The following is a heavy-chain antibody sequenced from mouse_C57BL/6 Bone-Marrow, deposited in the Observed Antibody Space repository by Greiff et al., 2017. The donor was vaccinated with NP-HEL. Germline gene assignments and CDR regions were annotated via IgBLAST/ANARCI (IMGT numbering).Heavy chain of an antibody. CDR1: GYTFTNYW. D-gene: IGHD2-4*01. Sequence: QVQLQQPGAELVKPGASVKLSCKASGYTFTNYWMHWVKQRPGRGLEWIGRIDPNSGGTKYNQKFKSKAPLTVDKHSSTACMQLSSLTSEDSAVYYCARWEYYYLDYWGKGTTLTVAS. J-gene: IGHJ2*01. CDR2: IDPNSGGT. V-gene: IGHV1-72*01. CDR3: ARWEYYYLDY.